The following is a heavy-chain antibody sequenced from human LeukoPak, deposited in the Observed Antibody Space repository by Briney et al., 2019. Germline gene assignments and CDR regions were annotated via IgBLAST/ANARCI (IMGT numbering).Heavy chain of an antibody. V-gene: IGHV1-18*01. Sequence: ASVKVSCKASGYTFTSYGISWVRQAPGQGLEWIGWISAYNGNTNYAQKLQGRVTMTTDTSTSTAYMELRSLRSDDTAVYYCARARAHNYGYYYGMDVWGQGTTVTVSS. CDR1: GYTFTSYG. J-gene: IGHJ6*02. CDR3: ARARAHNYGYYYGMDV. CDR2: ISAYNGNT. D-gene: IGHD5-18*01.